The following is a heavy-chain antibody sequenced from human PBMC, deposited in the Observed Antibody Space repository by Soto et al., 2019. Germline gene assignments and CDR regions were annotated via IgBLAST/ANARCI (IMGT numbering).Heavy chain of an antibody. Sequence: AAVKVSCKASGYTFTGYYMHWVRQAPGQGLEWMGWINPNSGGTNYAQKFQGRVTMTRDTSISTAYMELSRLRSDDTAVYYCARDYSSSWYYYYRMDVWGQGTTVTVSS. CDR1: GYTFTGYY. J-gene: IGHJ6*02. CDR2: INPNSGGT. D-gene: IGHD6-13*01. V-gene: IGHV1-2*02. CDR3: ARDYSSSWYYYYRMDV.